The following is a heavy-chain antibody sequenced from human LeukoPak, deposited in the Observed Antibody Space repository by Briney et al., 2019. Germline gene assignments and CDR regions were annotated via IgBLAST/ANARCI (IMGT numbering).Heavy chain of an antibody. CDR1: GFTFDDYA. Sequence: GGSVRLSCAASGFTFDDYAMHWVRQAQGKGLEWVSGISWNSGSIGYADSVKGRFTIPRDNAKNSLYLQMNSLRAEDMALYYCAKESAIGYFDYWGQGTLVTVSS. V-gene: IGHV3-9*03. CDR2: ISWNSGSI. J-gene: IGHJ4*02. CDR3: AKESAIGYFDY. D-gene: IGHD2-2*02.